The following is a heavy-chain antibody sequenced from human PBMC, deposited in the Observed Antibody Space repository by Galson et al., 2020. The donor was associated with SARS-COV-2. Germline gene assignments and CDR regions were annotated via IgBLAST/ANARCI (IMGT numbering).Heavy chain of an antibody. D-gene: IGHD3-3*02. CDR2: VSDSGSA. Sequence: ETSETLSLTCTVTRGSISGHYWSWIRQPPGKGLEWLGYVSDSGSANYNPSLKSRVTISLDTPKKQFSLKVKSATAADTAVYYCAELAEGRRTAGDYWGQGTLVTVSS. J-gene: IGHJ4*02. CDR1: RGSISGHY. V-gene: IGHV4-59*08. CDR3: AELAEGRRTAGDY.